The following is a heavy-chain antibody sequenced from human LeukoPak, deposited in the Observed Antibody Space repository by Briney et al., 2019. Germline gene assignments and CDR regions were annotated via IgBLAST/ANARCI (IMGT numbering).Heavy chain of an antibody. D-gene: IGHD3-3*01. CDR1: GGPISSGGYY. CDR2: IYYSGST. CDR3: ARDLDGSGYYLDY. J-gene: IGHJ4*02. V-gene: IGHV4-31*03. Sequence: SQTLSLTCTVSGGPISSGGYYWSWIRQHPGKGLEWIGYIYYSGSTYYNPSLKSRVTISVDTSKNQFTLKLSSVTAADTAVYYCARDLDGSGYYLDYWGQGTLVTVSS.